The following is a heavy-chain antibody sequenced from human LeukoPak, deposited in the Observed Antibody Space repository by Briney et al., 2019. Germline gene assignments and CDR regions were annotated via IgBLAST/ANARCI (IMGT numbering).Heavy chain of an antibody. D-gene: IGHD5-24*01. Sequence: PSETLSLTCTVSGGSLSIYYWSWVRQPPGEGLKWIGYIYYSGSTNYNPSLTSRVTISVDTSKNQFSLKLSSVTAADTAVYYCARVGGYNSPPILWGQGSLVTVSS. CDR1: GGSLSIYY. CDR2: IYYSGST. CDR3: ARVGGYNSPPIL. J-gene: IGHJ4*02. V-gene: IGHV4-59*01.